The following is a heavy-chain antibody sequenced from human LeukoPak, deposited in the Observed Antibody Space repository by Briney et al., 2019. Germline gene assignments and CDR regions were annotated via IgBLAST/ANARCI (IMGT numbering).Heavy chain of an antibody. CDR3: ATHYYDSSGYYHVHS. V-gene: IGHV3-11*03. CDR1: GFSFSDCN. D-gene: IGHD3-22*01. Sequence: GGSLRLSCAASGFSFSDCNMSWIRQAPGKGLEWVSFISGSSSYTNYADSVKGRFTISRDNAKNSLYLQMSSLRAEDTAVYYCATHYYDSSGYYHVHSWGQGTLVTVSS. J-gene: IGHJ4*02. CDR2: ISGSSSYT.